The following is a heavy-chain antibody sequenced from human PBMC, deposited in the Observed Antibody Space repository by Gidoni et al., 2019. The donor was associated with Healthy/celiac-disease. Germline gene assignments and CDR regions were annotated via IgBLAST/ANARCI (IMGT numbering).Heavy chain of an antibody. CDR2: IIPILGIA. J-gene: IGHJ6*02. D-gene: IGHD1-26*01. CDR3: ARVGFYYYYYGMDV. V-gene: IGHV1-69*02. CDR1: AGTFSSYT. Sequence: QVQLVQSGAEVKKPGSSVKVSCKASAGTFSSYTISWVRQAPGQGLEWMGRIIPILGIANYAQKFQGRVTITADKSTSTAYMELSSLRSEDTAVYYCARVGFYYYYYGMDVWGQGTTVTVSS.